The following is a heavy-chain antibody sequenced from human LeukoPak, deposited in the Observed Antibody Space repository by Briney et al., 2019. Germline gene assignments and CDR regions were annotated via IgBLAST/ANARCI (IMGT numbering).Heavy chain of an antibody. CDR1: GFTFSSYG. CDR2: IKQDGSEK. V-gene: IGHV3-7*01. CDR3: ARDAFSYYYYYMDV. J-gene: IGHJ6*03. Sequence: PGGSLRLSCAASGFTFSSYGMSWVRQAPGKGLEWVANIKQDGSEKHYVDSVKGRFTISRDNAKNSLYLQMNSLRAEDTAVYYCARDAFSYYYYYMDVWGKGTTVTVSS.